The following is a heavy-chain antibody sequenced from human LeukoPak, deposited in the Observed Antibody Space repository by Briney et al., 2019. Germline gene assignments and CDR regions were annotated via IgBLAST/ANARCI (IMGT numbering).Heavy chain of an antibody. CDR2: IYHSGST. J-gene: IGHJ4*02. Sequence: ASETLSLTCTVSGYSISSGYYWGWIRQPPGKGLEWIGSIYHSGSTYYNPSLKSRVTISVDTSKNQFSLKLSSVTAADTAVYYCARGLYYFDYWGQGTLVTVSS. CDR1: GYSISSGYY. CDR3: ARGLYYFDY. V-gene: IGHV4-38-2*02.